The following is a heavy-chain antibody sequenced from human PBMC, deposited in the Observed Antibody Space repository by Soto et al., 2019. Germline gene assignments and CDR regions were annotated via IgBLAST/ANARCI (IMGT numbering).Heavy chain of an antibody. Sequence: QVQLVQSGAEVKKPGASVKVSCKASGYTFTSYDINWVRQATGQGLEWMGWMNPNSGNTGYAQKFQGRVTMTMNPSISTAYMELSSLRSEDTAVYYCARTPVVGVITTMDVWGQGTTVTVSS. J-gene: IGHJ6*02. V-gene: IGHV1-8*01. CDR1: GYTFTSYD. CDR3: ARTPVVGVITTMDV. D-gene: IGHD3-22*01. CDR2: MNPNSGNT.